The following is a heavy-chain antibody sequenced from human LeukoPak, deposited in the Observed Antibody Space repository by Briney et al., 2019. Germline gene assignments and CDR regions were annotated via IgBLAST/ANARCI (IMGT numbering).Heavy chain of an antibody. D-gene: IGHD3-10*01. Sequence: AAPKASSRASGDTFTSYGVCSGRQTPEQRGEWMAWIRAFNGNANYSQKPHGRGTITTDTSTSTAYMELRSLRCHGTAVYYLARGGVGGDSDFDYWGQGTLVTVSS. CDR1: GDTFTSYG. J-gene: IGHJ4*02. V-gene: IGHV1-18*01. CDR3: ARGGVGGDSDFDY. CDR2: IRAFNGNA.